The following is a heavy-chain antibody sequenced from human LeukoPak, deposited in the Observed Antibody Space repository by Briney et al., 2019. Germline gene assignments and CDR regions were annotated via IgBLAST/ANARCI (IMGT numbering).Heavy chain of an antibody. V-gene: IGHV3-21*01. D-gene: IGHD6-19*01. CDR2: ISVTGSYI. CDR1: GFTFSSYS. Sequence: GGSLRLSCAASGFTFSSYSMNWVRQTPGKGLEWVSSISVTGSYIYYTDSVKGRFTISRDNAKNSLYLQMNSLRAEDTGVYYCARDDSSGAWYFDFWGQGTLVSVSS. J-gene: IGHJ4*02. CDR3: ARDDSSGAWYFDF.